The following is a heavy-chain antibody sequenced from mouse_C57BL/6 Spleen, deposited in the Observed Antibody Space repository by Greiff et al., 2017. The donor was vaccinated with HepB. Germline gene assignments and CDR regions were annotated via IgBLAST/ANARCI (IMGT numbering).Heavy chain of an antibody. CDR1: GYTFTSYW. CDR3: ARRDSSGPPMDY. J-gene: IGHJ4*01. V-gene: IGHV1-50*01. CDR2: IDPSDSYT. Sequence: QVQLQQPGAELVKPGASVKLSCKASGYTFTSYWMQWVKQRPGQGLEWIGEIDPSDSYTNYNQKFKGKATLTVDTSSSTAYMQRSSLTSEDSAVYYCARRDSSGPPMDYWGQGTSVTVSS. D-gene: IGHD3-2*02.